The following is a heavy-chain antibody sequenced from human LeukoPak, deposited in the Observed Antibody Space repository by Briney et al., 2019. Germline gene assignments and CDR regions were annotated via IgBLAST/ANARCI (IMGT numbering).Heavy chain of an antibody. CDR2: ISYDGSDK. CDR1: GFXFSNFG. CDR3: AKDRGSSWFYFDD. J-gene: IGHJ4*02. V-gene: IGHV3-30*18. Sequence: PGRSLRLSCAAFGFXFSNFGIHWVRQAPGKGLEWVAVISYDGSDKYYTDSVKGRFTISRDNSKNTLYLQMNSLRSEDTAVYYCAKDRGSSWFYFDDWGQGTLVTVSS. D-gene: IGHD6-13*01.